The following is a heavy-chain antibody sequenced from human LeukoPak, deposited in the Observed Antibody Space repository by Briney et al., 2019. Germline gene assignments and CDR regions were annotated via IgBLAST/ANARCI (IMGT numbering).Heavy chain of an antibody. Sequence: GGSLRLSCAASGFTFRNKWMHWVRQAPGKGPVWVSCINSDGSIANYAASVKGRFTISRDNAKNTVYLQMNSLRAEDTAVYYCAKWDFGWGQGALVTVSS. D-gene: IGHD1-26*01. CDR2: INSDGSIA. CDR3: AKWDFG. V-gene: IGHV3-74*01. CDR1: GFTFRNKW. J-gene: IGHJ1*01.